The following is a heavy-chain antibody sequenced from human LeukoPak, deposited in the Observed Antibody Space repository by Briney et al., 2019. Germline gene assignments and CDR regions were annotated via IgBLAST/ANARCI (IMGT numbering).Heavy chain of an antibody. V-gene: IGHV3-13*01. D-gene: IGHD1-14*01. CDR3: ARALRDTGAFDI. Sequence: PGGSLRLSCAASGFTFSSYDMHWVRQATGKGLEWVSAIGTAGDTYYPGSVKGRFTISRENAKNFLYLQMNSLRAGDTAVYYCARALRDTGAFDIWGQGTMVTVSS. CDR1: GFTFSSYD. CDR2: IGTAGDT. J-gene: IGHJ3*02.